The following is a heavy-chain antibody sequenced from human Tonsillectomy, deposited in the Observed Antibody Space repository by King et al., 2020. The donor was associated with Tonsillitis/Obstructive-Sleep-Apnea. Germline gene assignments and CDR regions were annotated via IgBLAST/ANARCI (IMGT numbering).Heavy chain of an antibody. CDR3: ARDIMGVPLTVILYYYYGLDV. D-gene: IGHD4-11*01. Sequence: VQLVESGGGLVKPGGSLRLSCAASGFTFSDYYMSWIRQAPGKGLEWVSYISSSSTYTNYADSVKGRFTISRDNAKNSVYLQMNSLRAEDTAVYYCARDIMGVPLTVILYYYYGLDVWGQGTTVTVSS. CDR1: GFTFSDYY. V-gene: IGHV3-11*06. J-gene: IGHJ6*02. CDR2: ISSSSTYT.